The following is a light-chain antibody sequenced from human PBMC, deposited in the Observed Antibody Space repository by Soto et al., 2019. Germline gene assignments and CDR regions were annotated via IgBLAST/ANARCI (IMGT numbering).Light chain of an antibody. CDR2: KAS. CDR1: QSISSW. V-gene: IGKV1-5*03. Sequence: DIQMTQSPSTLSASVGDRVTITCRASQSISSWLAWYQQKPGKAPKLLIYKASSLESGVPSRFSGSGSGTECPLSISSLQPDDFATYYCQQYNSYPLTFGGGTKVESK. J-gene: IGKJ4*01. CDR3: QQYNSYPLT.